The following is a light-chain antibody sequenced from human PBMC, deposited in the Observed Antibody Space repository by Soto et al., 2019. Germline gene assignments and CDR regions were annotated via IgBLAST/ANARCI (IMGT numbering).Light chain of an antibody. CDR1: TGAVTSGHY. J-gene: IGLJ1*01. CDR2: DTI. CDR3: LVSAGGAFV. Sequence: QAVVTQEPSLAVAPGGTGTLTCGAVTGAVTSGHYPYWFQQKPGQAPRTLIYDTINKYSWTPARFSGSLLGGKAALTLSGAQPEDEAEYYCLVSAGGAFVFGAGTKVTVL. V-gene: IGLV7-46*01.